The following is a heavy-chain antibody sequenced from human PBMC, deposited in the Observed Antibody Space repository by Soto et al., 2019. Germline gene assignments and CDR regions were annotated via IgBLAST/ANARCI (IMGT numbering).Heavy chain of an antibody. CDR1: GYSFTSYW. CDR3: ARHARYCSGGSCHTYYGMDV. V-gene: IGHV5-10-1*01. Sequence: GESLKISCKGSGYSFTSYWISWVRQMPGKGLEWMGRIDPSDSYTNYSPSFQGNVTISADKSISTAYLQWSSLKASDTAMYYCARHARYCSGGSCHTYYGMDVWGQGTTVTVSS. CDR2: IDPSDSYT. J-gene: IGHJ6*02. D-gene: IGHD2-15*01.